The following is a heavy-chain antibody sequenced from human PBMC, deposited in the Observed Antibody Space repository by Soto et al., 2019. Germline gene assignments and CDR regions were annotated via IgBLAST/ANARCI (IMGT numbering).Heavy chain of an antibody. D-gene: IGHD3-10*01. CDR3: TRQGITMVRGVTY. CDR1: GFTFSGSA. J-gene: IGHJ4*02. V-gene: IGHV3-73*01. CDR2: IRSKANSYAT. Sequence: EVQLVESGGGLVQPGGSLKLSCAASGFTFSGSAMQWVRQASGKGLEWVGRIRSKANSYATAYAASVKGRFTISRDDSKNTAYLQMNSLKTEDTAVYYCTRQGITMVRGVTYWGQGTLVTVSS.